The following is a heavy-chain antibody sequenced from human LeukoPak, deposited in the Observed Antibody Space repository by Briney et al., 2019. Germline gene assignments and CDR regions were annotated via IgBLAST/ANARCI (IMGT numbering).Heavy chain of an antibody. J-gene: IGHJ4*02. V-gene: IGHV3-21*01. Sequence: PGGSLRLSRAASGFTFSSYSMNWVRQAPGKGLEWVSSISSSSSYIYYADSEKGRFTISRDNAKNSLYLQMNSLRAEDTAVYYCARDFDSTSPIDYWGQGTLVTVSS. CDR3: ARDFDSTSPIDY. D-gene: IGHD2-2*01. CDR2: ISSSSSYI. CDR1: GFTFSSYS.